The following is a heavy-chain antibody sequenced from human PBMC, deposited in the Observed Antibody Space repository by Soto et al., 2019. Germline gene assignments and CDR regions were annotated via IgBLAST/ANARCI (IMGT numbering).Heavy chain of an antibody. CDR3: AKRKNKVGAPFDS. V-gene: IGHV5-51*01. CDR2: IFPGDSNT. CDR1: GDTFSTFW. Sequence: GESLKISCKDFGDTFSTFWIAWAREMPGKGLEWIGTIFPGDSNTIYNPSFEGQVAISVDKSASTAYLQWSSPKASDTAMYYCAKRKNKVGAPFDSWGQGTLVTVSS. J-gene: IGHJ4*02. D-gene: IGHD1-26*01.